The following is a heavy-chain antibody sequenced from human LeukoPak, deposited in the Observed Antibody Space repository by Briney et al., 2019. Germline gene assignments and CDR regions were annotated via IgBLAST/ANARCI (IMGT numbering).Heavy chain of an antibody. Sequence: PGGSLRLSCAASGFTFSSYSMNWVRQAPGKGLEWVSSISSSSSYIYYADSVKGRFTISRDNAKNSLYLQMNSLRAEDTAVYYCAKTSGYDPDAFDIWGQGTMVTVSS. J-gene: IGHJ3*02. CDR3: AKTSGYDPDAFDI. D-gene: IGHD5-12*01. V-gene: IGHV3-21*01. CDR1: GFTFSSYS. CDR2: ISSSSSYI.